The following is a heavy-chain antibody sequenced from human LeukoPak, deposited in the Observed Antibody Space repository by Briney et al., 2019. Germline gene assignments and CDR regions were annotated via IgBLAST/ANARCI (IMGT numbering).Heavy chain of an antibody. Sequence: SETLSLTCTVSGGSISSSSYYWGWIRQPPGKGLEWIGSIYYSGSAYYNPSLKSRVTISVDTSKNQFSLKLSSVTAADTAVYYCARVHSSSDRASFDPWGQGTLVTVSS. CDR1: GGSISSSSYY. D-gene: IGHD6-6*01. CDR2: IYYSGSA. J-gene: IGHJ5*02. V-gene: IGHV4-39*07. CDR3: ARVHSSSDRASFDP.